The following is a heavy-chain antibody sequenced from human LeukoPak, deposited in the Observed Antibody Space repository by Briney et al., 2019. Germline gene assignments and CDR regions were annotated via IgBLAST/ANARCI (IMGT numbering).Heavy chain of an antibody. J-gene: IGHJ4*02. V-gene: IGHV4-39*01. CDR3: VSPRGFSYGYFDY. CDR2: IYYSKNT. D-gene: IGHD5-18*01. CDR1: GGSISSSSAY. Sequence: SGTLSLTCTVSGGSISSSSAYWGWVRQPPGKGLEWIGSIYYSKNTYYNPSLKSRVTISADTSKNQFSLTLGSVSATDTAVYYCVSPRGFSYGYFDYWGQGTLVTPST.